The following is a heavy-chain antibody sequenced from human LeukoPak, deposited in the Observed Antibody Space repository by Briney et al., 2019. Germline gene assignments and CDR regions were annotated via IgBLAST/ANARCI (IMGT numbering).Heavy chain of an antibody. CDR2: IYHSGST. J-gene: IGHJ4*02. D-gene: IGHD1-26*01. CDR1: GGSISSGGYY. V-gene: IGHV4-30-2*01. CDR3: ARDEPTFSGSYGPIDY. Sequence: PSETLSLTCTVSGGSISSGGYYWSWIRQPPGKGLEWIGYIYHSGSTYYNPSLKSRVTISVDRSKNQFSLKLSSVTAADTAVYYCARDEPTFSGSYGPIDYWGQGTLVTVSS.